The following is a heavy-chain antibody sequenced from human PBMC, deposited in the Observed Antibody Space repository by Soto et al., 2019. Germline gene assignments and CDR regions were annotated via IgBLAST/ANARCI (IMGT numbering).Heavy chain of an antibody. J-gene: IGHJ4*02. V-gene: IGHV3-23*01. Sequence: EVQLLESGGGLVQPGGSLRLSCAASGFTFSSYAMNWVRQAPGKGLEWVSSISGSGSAYYAGSVKGRFTISRDNSKNTLYLQMNSLRAEDTAVYYCAKDLVYYYDSSGYYGYTGWGQGTLVTVSS. CDR2: ISGSGSA. CDR3: AKDLVYYYDSSGYYGYTG. CDR1: GFTFSSYA. D-gene: IGHD3-22*01.